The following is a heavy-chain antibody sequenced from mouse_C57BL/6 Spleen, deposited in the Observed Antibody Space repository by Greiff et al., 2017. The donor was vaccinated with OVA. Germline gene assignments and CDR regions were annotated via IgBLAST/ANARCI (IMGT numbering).Heavy chain of an antibody. CDR3: ARRGYYGSSYHFDY. Sequence: VKLVESGPELVKPGASVKISCKASGYAFSSSWMNWVKQRPGKGLEWIGRIYPGDGDTNFNGKFKGKATLTADKSSSTAYMQLSSLTSEDSAVYFCARRGYYGSSYHFDYWGQGTTLTVSS. D-gene: IGHD1-1*01. CDR1: GYAFSSSW. CDR2: IYPGDGDT. J-gene: IGHJ2*01. V-gene: IGHV1-82*01.